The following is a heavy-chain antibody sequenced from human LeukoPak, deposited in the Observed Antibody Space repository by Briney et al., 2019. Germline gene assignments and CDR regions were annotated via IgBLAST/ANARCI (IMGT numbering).Heavy chain of an antibody. D-gene: IGHD6-6*01. CDR1: GYSFTSYW. Sequence: GESLKISCKGSGYSFTSYWIGWVRQMPGKGLEWMGRIDPSDSYTNYSPSFQGHVTISADKSISTAYLQWSSLKASDTATYYCARHYSSSSPFDYWGQGTLVTVSS. J-gene: IGHJ4*02. CDR2: IDPSDSYT. V-gene: IGHV5-10-1*01. CDR3: ARHYSSSSPFDY.